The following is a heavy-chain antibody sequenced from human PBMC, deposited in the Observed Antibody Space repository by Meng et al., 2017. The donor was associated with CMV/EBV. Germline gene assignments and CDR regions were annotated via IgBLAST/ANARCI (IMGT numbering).Heavy chain of an antibody. V-gene: IGHV4-34*01. J-gene: IGHJ5*02. Sequence: QWQESGPVLLTPSVTLSLTCAVYGGSFSGYYWSWIRQPPGKGLEWIGEINHSGSTNYNPSLKSRVTISVDTSKNQFSLKLSSVTAADTAVYYCARGVGGWFDPWGQGTLVTVSS. D-gene: IGHD1-26*01. CDR2: INHSGST. CDR1: GGSFSGYY. CDR3: ARGVGGWFDP.